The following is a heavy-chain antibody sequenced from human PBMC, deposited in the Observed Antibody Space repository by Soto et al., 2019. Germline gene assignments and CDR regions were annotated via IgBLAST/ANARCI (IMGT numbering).Heavy chain of an antibody. CDR2: ISSSSSYI. V-gene: IGHV3-21*01. CDR3: AKDHGGYEGYGMDV. Sequence: GGSLRLSCAASGFTFSSYSMNWVRQAPGKGLEWVSSISSSSSYIYYADSVKGRFTISRDNSKNTLYLQMNSLRAEDTAVYYCAKDHGGYEGYGMDVWGQGTTVTVSS. J-gene: IGHJ6*02. D-gene: IGHD5-12*01. CDR1: GFTFSSYS.